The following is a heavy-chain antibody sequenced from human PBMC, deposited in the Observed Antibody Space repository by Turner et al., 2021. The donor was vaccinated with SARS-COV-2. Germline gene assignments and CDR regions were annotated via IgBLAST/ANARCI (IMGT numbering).Heavy chain of an antibody. V-gene: IGHV3-15*01. D-gene: IGHD3-10*01. CDR1: GFTFSNAW. Sequence: EVQLVESGGGLVMPGGSLTLSCAASGFTFSNAWMGWVRQAPGKGLEWVGRIKSKTDGGTTDYAAPVKGRFTISRNGSKNTLYLQMNSLKTEDTAVYYCSTDLGLGSHYWGQGTLVTVSS. CDR2: IKSKTDGGTT. J-gene: IGHJ4*02. CDR3: STDLGLGSHY.